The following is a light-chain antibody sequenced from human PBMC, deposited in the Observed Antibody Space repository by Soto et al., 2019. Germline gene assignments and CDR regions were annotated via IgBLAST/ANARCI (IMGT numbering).Light chain of an antibody. CDR3: QQYGSSPGT. CDR1: QSVSSNY. J-gene: IGKJ1*01. CDR2: GAS. V-gene: IGKV3-20*01. Sequence: ETVLTHSPGTLSLSPCERAALSSRASQSVSSNYVAWYQQKPGQAPRLLISGASSRATGIPDRFSGSGSGTDFTLTISRLEPEDFAVYYCQQYGSSPGTFGQGTKVDIK.